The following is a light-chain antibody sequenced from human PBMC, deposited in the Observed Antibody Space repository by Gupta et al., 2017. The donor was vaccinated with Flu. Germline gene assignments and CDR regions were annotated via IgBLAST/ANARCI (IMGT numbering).Light chain of an antibody. Sequence: QTAVTQEPSFSVSPGGTVTLTCGLSSGSVSSANFPSWYQQTPGQPPRTLAYATTSRSSGVPYRFSGSIVGGRAALTIAGAQADDEGVYYCVLAVHSDILIFGGGTRLTVI. CDR3: VLAVHSDILI. CDR1: SGSVSSANF. CDR2: ATT. J-gene: IGLJ2*01. V-gene: IGLV8-61*01.